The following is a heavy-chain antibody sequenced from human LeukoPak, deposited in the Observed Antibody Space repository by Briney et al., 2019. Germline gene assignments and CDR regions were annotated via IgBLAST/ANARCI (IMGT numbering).Heavy chain of an antibody. CDR3: ARVSEPSEDTAIGLGYYYYMDV. CDR1: GFTFSSYW. D-gene: IGHD5-18*01. V-gene: IGHV3-74*01. Sequence: GGSLRLSCAASGFTFSSYWMHWVRQAPGKGLVWVSRINSDGSSTSYADSVKGRFTISRDNAKNTLYLQMNSLRAADTAVYYCARVSEPSEDTAIGLGYYYYMDVWGKGTTVTVSS. CDR2: INSDGSST. J-gene: IGHJ6*03.